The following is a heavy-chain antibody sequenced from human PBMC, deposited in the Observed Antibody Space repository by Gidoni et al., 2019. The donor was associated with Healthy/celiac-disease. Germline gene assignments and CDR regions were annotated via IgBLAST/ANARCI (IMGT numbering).Heavy chain of an antibody. V-gene: IGHV3-20*01. D-gene: IGHD3-16*02. Sequence: EVQLVESGGGVVRPGGALRLSCAASGCTLDEYGMSWVRQAPGKGLEWVSGINWNGGSTGYADSVKGRFTISRDNAKNSLYLQMNSLRAEDTALYHCARGSGPFGGVILPLDNAFDIWGQGTMATVSS. CDR3: ARGSGPFGGVILPLDNAFDI. CDR2: INWNGGST. CDR1: GCTLDEYG. J-gene: IGHJ3*02.